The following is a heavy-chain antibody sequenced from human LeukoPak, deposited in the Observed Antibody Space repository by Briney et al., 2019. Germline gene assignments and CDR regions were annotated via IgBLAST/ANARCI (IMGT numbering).Heavy chain of an antibody. CDR3: VTDFSGASDY. J-gene: IGHJ4*02. CDR1: GFSFDDYA. V-gene: IGHV3-9*01. CDR2: ISWNGGSV. Sequence: QPGGSLRLSCATSGFSFDDYAMHWVRLAPGKGLEWVSGISWNGGSVGYADSVKGRFTISRDNAKNTLSLQMNTLRAEDTAFYYCVTDFSGASDYWGQGTLVTVSS.